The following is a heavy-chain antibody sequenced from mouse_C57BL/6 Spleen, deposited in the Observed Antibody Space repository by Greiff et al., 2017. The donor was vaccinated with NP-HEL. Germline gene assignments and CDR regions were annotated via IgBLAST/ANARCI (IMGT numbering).Heavy chain of an antibody. Sequence: EVKLVESGGGLVKPGGSLKLSCAASGFTFSDYGMHWVRQAPEKGLEWVAYISSGSSTIYYADTVKGRFTISRDNAKNTLFLQMTSLRSEDTAMYYCARGGAVITTGYYAMDYWGQGTSVTVSS. CDR3: ARGGAVITTGYYAMDY. CDR2: ISSGSSTI. CDR1: GFTFSDYG. D-gene: IGHD1-1*01. J-gene: IGHJ4*01. V-gene: IGHV5-17*01.